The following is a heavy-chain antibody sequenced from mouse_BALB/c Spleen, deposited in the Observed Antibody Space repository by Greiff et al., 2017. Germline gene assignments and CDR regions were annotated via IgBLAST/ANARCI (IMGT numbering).Heavy chain of an antibody. Sequence: EVKLQESGPDLVKPSQSLSLTCTVTGYSITSGYSWHWIRQFPGNKLEWMGYIHYSGSTNYNPSLKSRISITRDTSKNQFFLQLNSVTTEDTATYYCARKYGDWFAYWGQGTLVTVSA. V-gene: IGHV3-1*02. D-gene: IGHD2-10*02. CDR2: IHYSGST. J-gene: IGHJ3*01. CDR1: GYSITSGYS. CDR3: ARKYGDWFAY.